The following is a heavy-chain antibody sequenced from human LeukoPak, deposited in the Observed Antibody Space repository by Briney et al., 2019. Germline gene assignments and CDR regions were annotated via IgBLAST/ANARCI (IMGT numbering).Heavy chain of an antibody. J-gene: IGHJ4*02. Sequence: GGSLRLSCAASGFTFDDYGMSWVRQAPGKGLEWVSGINWNGGSTGYADSVKGRFTISRDNSKNTLYLQMNSLRAEDTAVYYCARGLNYGSGSTLEGYWGQGTLVTVSS. CDR1: GFTFDDYG. CDR3: ARGLNYGSGSTLEGY. V-gene: IGHV3-20*04. CDR2: INWNGGST. D-gene: IGHD3-10*01.